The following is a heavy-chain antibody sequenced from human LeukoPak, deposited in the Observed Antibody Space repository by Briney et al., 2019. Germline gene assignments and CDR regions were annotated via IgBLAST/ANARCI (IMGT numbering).Heavy chain of an antibody. CDR2: ISGYNGKT. CDR3: ARDSLYSSGTDGFDP. Sequence: ASVKVSCKASGYTFTNYGISWVRQAPAQGLEWMGWISGYNGKTNKVHKLQGRVTMTTDPSTSAAYMELRSLRADDTVVYYCARDSLYSSGTDGFDPWGEGTVVTVS. J-gene: IGHJ5*02. D-gene: IGHD6-19*01. V-gene: IGHV1-18*04. CDR1: GYTFTNYG.